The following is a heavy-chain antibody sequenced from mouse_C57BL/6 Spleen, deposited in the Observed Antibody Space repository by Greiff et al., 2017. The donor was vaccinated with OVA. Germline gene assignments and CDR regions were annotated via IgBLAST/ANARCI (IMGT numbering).Heavy chain of an antibody. V-gene: IGHV1-53*01. D-gene: IGHD1-1*01. J-gene: IGHJ2*01. Sequence: QVQLQQPGTELVKPGASVKLSCKASGYTFTSYWMHWVKQRPGQGLEWIGNINPSNGGTNYNEKFKSKATLTVDKSSSTAYMQLSSLTSEDSAVYYCARGETTVVATGDYFDYWGQGTTLTVSS. CDR1: GYTFTSYW. CDR2: INPSNGGT. CDR3: ARGETTVVATGDYFDY.